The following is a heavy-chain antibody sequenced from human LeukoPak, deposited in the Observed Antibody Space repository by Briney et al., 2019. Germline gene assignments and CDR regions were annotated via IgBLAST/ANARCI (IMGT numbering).Heavy chain of an antibody. Sequence: PGRSLRLSCAASGFTFSSYDMHWLRQGPGKGLELGADLSYDGSNNYYTDSVKGRFTNSRDNSKNTLYIQMNNLRAEDTAVYYCAREGYWGGDCYSNYFDYWGQGTLVTVSS. CDR2: LSYDGSNN. V-gene: IGHV3-30-3*01. CDR3: AREGYWGGDCYSNYFDY. CDR1: GFTFSSYD. J-gene: IGHJ4*02. D-gene: IGHD2-21*02.